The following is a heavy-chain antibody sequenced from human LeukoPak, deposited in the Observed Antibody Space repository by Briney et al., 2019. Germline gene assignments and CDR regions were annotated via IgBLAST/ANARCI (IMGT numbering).Heavy chain of an antibody. J-gene: IGHJ3*02. CDR3: ARYCSSTSCQGALDTFDI. Sequence: SQTLSLTCTVSGGSISSDNYYWSWIQQPPGKGLEWIGYIYHSGSTYYNPSLKSRVTISVDRSKNQFSLKLSSVTAADTAVYYCARYCSSTSCQGALDTFDIWGQGTMVTVSS. V-gene: IGHV4-30-2*01. CDR2: IYHSGST. CDR1: GGSISSDNYY. D-gene: IGHD2-2*01.